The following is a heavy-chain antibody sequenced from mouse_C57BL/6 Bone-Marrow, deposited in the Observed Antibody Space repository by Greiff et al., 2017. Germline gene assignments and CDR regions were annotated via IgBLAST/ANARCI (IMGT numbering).Heavy chain of an antibody. Sequence: QVQLQQPGAELVMPGASVKLSCKASGYTFTSYWMHWVKQRPGQGLEWIGEIDPSDSYTNYNQKFTGKSTLTVDKSSSTAYMQLSSLTSEDSAVYYCARDGSSFYWYFDVWGTGTTVTVSS. CDR1: GYTFTSYW. V-gene: IGHV1-69*01. CDR2: IDPSDSYT. D-gene: IGHD1-1*01. J-gene: IGHJ1*03. CDR3: ARDGSSFYWYFDV.